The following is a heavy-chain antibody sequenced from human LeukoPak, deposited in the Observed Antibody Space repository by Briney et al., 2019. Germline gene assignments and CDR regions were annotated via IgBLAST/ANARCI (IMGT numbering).Heavy chain of an antibody. D-gene: IGHD3-10*01. Sequence: GASVKLSCKASGYSFTGYYIHWVRQAPGQGLEWMGWINPNSSGTNYAQKFQGRVTVTRDTSISTAYLELSRLRSDDTAVYYWAREHGSGGKGIDIWGQGTMVTVSS. CDR3: AREHGSGGKGIDI. V-gene: IGHV1-2*02. CDR2: INPNSSGT. J-gene: IGHJ3*02. CDR1: GYSFTGYY.